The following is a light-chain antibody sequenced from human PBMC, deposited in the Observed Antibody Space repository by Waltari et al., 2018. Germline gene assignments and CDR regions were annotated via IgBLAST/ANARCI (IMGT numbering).Light chain of an antibody. CDR2: AAS. J-gene: IGKJ1*01. V-gene: IGKV1-NL1*01. CDR3: QQYYRKPPT. CDR1: QVIGSS. Sequence: DIQMTQSPSSLSASVGDRVTISCRASQVIGSSLAWYQQKPGKAPKFLIFAASRLESGVPSRFSGSGSGTDFTLTISSLQPEDFATYYCQQYYRKPPTFGQGTKVEIK.